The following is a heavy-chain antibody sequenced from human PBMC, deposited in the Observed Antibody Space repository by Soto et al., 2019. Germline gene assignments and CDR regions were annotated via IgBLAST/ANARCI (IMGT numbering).Heavy chain of an antibody. Sequence: SETLSLTCTVSGGSISSGDYYWSWIRQPPGKGLEWIGYIYYSGSTYYNPSLKSRVTISVDTSKNQFSLKLSSVTAADTAVYYCARFVSSGYPTNWFDPWGQGTLVTVSS. CDR2: IYYSGST. CDR1: GGSISSGDYY. D-gene: IGHD3-22*01. CDR3: ARFVSSGYPTNWFDP. J-gene: IGHJ5*02. V-gene: IGHV4-30-4*01.